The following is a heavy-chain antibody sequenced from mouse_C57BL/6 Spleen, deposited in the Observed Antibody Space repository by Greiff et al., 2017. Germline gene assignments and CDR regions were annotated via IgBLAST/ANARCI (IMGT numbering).Heavy chain of an antibody. CDR1: GFSLTSYG. J-gene: IGHJ4*01. CDR3: ARKGYDYPYYAMDY. V-gene: IGHV2-2*01. D-gene: IGHD2-4*01. Sequence: VQVVESGPGLVQPSQSLSITCTVSGFSLTSYGVHWVRQSPGKGLEWLGVIWSGGSTDYNAAFISSLSISKDNSKSQVFFKMNSLQADDTAIYYCARKGYDYPYYAMDYWGQGTSVTVSS. CDR2: IWSGGST.